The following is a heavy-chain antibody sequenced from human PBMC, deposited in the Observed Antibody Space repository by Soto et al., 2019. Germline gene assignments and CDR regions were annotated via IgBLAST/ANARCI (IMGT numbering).Heavy chain of an antibody. CDR2: IHYSGST. CDR1: GGSISSYY. J-gene: IGHJ4*02. CDR3: ARGRYYDSSGYYEYFDY. D-gene: IGHD3-22*01. Sequence: SETLSLTCTVSGGSISSYYCSWIRQPPGKGLEWIGYIHYSGSTNSTPSLKSRVTISVDTSKNQFSLKLSSVTAADTAVYYCARGRYYDSSGYYEYFDYWGQGTLVTVSS. V-gene: IGHV4-59*08.